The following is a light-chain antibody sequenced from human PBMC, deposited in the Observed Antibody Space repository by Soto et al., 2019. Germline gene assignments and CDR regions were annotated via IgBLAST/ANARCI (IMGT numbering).Light chain of an antibody. J-gene: IGKJ1*01. CDR2: RAS. CDR3: LQYHNLWA. Sequence: IVMTQSPATLSVSPWEIATLSCRASQNIYSNVAWYQQRPGQAPRLLIYRASTRAPGIPARFSGSGSGTEFTLTISSLQSEDFTVYSCLQYHNLWAFGQGTKVDIK. V-gene: IGKV3-15*01. CDR1: QNIYSN.